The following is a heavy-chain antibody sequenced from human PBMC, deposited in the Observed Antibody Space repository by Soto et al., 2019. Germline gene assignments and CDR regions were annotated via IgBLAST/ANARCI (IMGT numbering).Heavy chain of an antibody. CDR3: ARGGRYYQYVSHGAFDI. V-gene: IGHV1-18*01. Sequence: QVQLVQSGAEVKKPGASVKVSCTASGYTFTSYGISWVRQAPGQGLERMGWISAYNGNANYPQKLQGIVTMTTDTAMSVADMELRSLGSDDRAGHYGARGGRYYQYVSHGAFDIWGQGTMVTVSS. CDR1: GYTFTSYG. D-gene: IGHD1-26*01. J-gene: IGHJ3*02. CDR2: ISAYNGNA.